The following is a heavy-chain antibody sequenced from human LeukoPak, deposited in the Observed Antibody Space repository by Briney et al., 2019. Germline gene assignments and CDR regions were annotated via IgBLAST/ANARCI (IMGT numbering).Heavy chain of an antibody. CDR1: GFTFSTYS. J-gene: IGHJ2*01. V-gene: IGHV3-21*01. CDR2: SSSSGTYI. Sequence: PGGSLRLSCAASGFTFSTYSMNWVRQAPGKGLEWVSSSSSSGTYIYYADSVKGRFTISRDNAKNSLYLQMNSLRAEDTAVYYCARDMTTVRYWCFDLWGRGTLVTVSS. CDR3: ARDMTTVRYWCFDL. D-gene: IGHD4-17*01.